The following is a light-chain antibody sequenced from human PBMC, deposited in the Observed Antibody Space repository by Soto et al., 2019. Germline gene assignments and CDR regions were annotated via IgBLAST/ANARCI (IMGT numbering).Light chain of an antibody. CDR3: QQYGNSPPT. J-gene: IGKJ4*01. CDR1: QSLSSTY. CDR2: GES. V-gene: IGKV3-20*01. Sequence: EIVLTQSPGTLSLSPGERATLSCRASQSLSSTYLAWYQQKPGQAPRLLIYGESSRATGIPDRFIGSGSATDFTLNISRLEPEDFAVYHCQQYGNSPPTFGGGTKVEI.